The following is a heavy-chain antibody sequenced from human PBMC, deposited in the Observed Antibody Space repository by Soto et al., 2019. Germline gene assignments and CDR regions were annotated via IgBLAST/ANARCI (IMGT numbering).Heavy chain of an antibody. CDR3: ARGGSWYVF. J-gene: IGHJ4*02. CDR1: GFPFTGHY. Sequence: ASVKVSCKAPGFPFTGHYIHWLRQAPGQGFEWMGWISNSGGTNYAQKFQGRATMTRDTSITTAYMELTGLKSDDTAVYYCARGGSWYVFWGQGTLVTVSS. CDR2: ISNSGGT. V-gene: IGHV1-2*02. D-gene: IGHD6-13*01.